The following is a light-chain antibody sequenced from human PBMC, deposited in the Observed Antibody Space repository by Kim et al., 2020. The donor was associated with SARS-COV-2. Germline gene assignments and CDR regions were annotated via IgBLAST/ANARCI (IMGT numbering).Light chain of an antibody. J-gene: IGLJ1*01. Sequence: PGQTATITCSGDKLGDKFAGWYQQKAGQSPIMVIYQDNKRPSGITERFSGSNSGNTATLTISGTQAMDEADYYCQTWDSRTASYVFGTGTKVTVL. V-gene: IGLV3-1*01. CDR3: QTWDSRTASYV. CDR1: KLGDKF. CDR2: QDN.